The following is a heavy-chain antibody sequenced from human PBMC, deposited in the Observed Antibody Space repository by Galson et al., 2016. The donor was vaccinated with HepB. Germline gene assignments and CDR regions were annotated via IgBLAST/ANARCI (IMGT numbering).Heavy chain of an antibody. D-gene: IGHD6-19*01. Sequence: SVKVSCKASGGTFSNYVISWVRQAPGQGLEWMGGIIPIFGTANNAQKFQGRVTITADKFTSTAYMELSSLRSEDTAVYYCARERPDIAVAAFDYWAREPWSPSPQ. J-gene: IGHJ4*02. V-gene: IGHV1-69*06. CDR1: GGTFSNYV. CDR3: ARERPDIAVAAFDY. CDR2: IIPIFGTA.